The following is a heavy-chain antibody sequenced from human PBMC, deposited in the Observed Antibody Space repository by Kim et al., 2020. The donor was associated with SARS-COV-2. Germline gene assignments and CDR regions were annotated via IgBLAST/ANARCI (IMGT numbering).Heavy chain of an antibody. CDR2: SSYT. V-gene: IGHV3-11*05. J-gene: IGHJ4*02. Sequence: SSYTNYADSVKGRFTISRDNAKNSLYLQMNSLRAEDTAVYYCAGDGYKVGWGQGTLVTVSS. D-gene: IGHD5-12*01. CDR3: AGDGYKVG.